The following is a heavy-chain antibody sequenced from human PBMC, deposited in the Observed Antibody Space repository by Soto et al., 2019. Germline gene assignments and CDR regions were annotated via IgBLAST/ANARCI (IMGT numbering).Heavy chain of an antibody. CDR3: ARDPYYYDSSGYYRGPDAFDI. CDR2: IIPIFGTA. J-gene: IGHJ3*02. CDR1: GGTFSSYA. Sequence: SVKVSCKASGGTFSSYAISWVRQAPGQGLEWMGGIIPIFGTANYAQKFQGRVTITADESTSTAYMELSSLRSEDTAVYYCARDPYYYDSSGYYRGPDAFDIWGQGTMITVSS. V-gene: IGHV1-69*13. D-gene: IGHD3-22*01.